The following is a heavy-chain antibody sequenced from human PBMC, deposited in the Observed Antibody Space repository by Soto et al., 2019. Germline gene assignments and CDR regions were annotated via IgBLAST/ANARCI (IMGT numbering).Heavy chain of an antibody. CDR2: IHPSGDTT. CDR3: AKDLWGSWTVDY. V-gene: IGHV1-46*02. D-gene: IGHD3-16*01. CDR1: GFTFQNYH. J-gene: IGHJ4*02. Sequence: QVQLVQSGAEVKEPGASVKVSCKASGFTFQNYHMHWVRQAPGQGLEWMGIIHPSGDTTTYAQNFQGRLAMTRDTCTSTAYMELSSRTSEDTAVYYCAKDLWGSWTVDYWGQGTLITVSS.